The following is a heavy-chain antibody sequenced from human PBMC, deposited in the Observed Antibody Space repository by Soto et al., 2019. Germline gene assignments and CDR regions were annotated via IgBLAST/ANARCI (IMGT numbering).Heavy chain of an antibody. Sequence: QVQLVQSGAELMKPGSSVTVSCPASGGTFKTFGVSWVRQAPGQGLQWMGGIIPLLRTTDYAQNFQGRISISADESTNTVFMELTSLRSEDTAVYYCARDVLGGWVEKTYRAFDIWGQGTLVAVSS. D-gene: IGHD1-26*01. V-gene: IGHV1-69*01. CDR3: ARDVLGGWVEKTYRAFDI. J-gene: IGHJ3*02. CDR1: GGTFKTFG. CDR2: IIPLLRTT.